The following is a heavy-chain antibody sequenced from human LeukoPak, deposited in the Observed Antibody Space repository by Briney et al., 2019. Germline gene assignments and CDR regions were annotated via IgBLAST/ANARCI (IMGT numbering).Heavy chain of an antibody. J-gene: IGHJ4*02. CDR1: GGSFSGYY. V-gene: IGHV4-34*01. Sequence: PSETLSLTCAVYGGSFSGYYWSWIRQPPGKGLEWIGEINHSGSTNYNPSLKSRVTISVDTSKNQFSLKLSSVTAADTAVYYCASLGPPYGYPRRGSYWGQGTLVAVSS. CDR3: ASLGPPYGYPRRGSY. D-gene: IGHD5-18*01. CDR2: INHSGST.